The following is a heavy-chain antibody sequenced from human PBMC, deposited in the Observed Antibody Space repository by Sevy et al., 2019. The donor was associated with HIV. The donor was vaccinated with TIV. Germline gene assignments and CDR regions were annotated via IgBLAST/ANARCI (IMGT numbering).Heavy chain of an antibody. V-gene: IGHV3-11*06. D-gene: IGHD2-21*01. CDR1: GLIFSDCY. Sequence: GESLKISCAASGLIFSDCYMGWVRQAPGKGLEWVADISSGNTYTNYADSVKGRFTISRDNAKKSLYLQMNTLRAEDTAVYYCARLRVIASAPYYFDYWGQGALVTVSS. CDR3: ARLRVIASAPYYFDY. CDR2: ISSGNTYT. J-gene: IGHJ4*02.